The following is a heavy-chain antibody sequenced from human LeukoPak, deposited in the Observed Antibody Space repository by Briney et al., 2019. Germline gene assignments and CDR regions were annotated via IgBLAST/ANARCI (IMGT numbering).Heavy chain of an antibody. J-gene: IGHJ4*02. CDR3: AKGRDGYNHWVLDY. CDR2: ISWNSGSI. CDR1: GFTFDGYA. D-gene: IGHD5-24*01. V-gene: IGHV3-9*01. Sequence: GGSLRLSCAASGFTFDGYAMHWVRQAPGKGLEWVSGISWNSGSIGYADSVKGRFTISRDNAKNSLYLQMNSLRAGDTALYYCAKGRDGYNHWVLDYWGQGTLVTVSS.